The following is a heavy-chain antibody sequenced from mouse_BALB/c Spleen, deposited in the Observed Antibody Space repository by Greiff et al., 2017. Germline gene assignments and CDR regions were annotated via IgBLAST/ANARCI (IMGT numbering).Heavy chain of an antibody. V-gene: IGHV14-3*02. J-gene: IGHJ3*01. Sequence: VQLQQPGAELVKPGASVKLSCTASGFNIKDTYMHWVKQRPEQGLEWIGRIDPANGNTKYDPKFQGKATITADTSSNTAYLQLSSLTSEDTAVYYCARIYYGSSGFAYWGQGTLVTVSA. CDR2: IDPANGNT. D-gene: IGHD1-1*01. CDR1: GFNIKDTY. CDR3: ARIYYGSSGFAY.